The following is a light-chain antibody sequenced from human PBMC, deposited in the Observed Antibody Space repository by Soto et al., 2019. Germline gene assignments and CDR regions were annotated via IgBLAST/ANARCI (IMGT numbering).Light chain of an antibody. CDR1: SSDVGTHNF. V-gene: IGLV2-14*03. J-gene: IGLJ1*01. Sequence: QSVLTQPASVSGSPGQSIAMSCTGTSSDVGTHNFVSWYQQHPGKAPKLIIYDVSNRPSGVSDRFFGSKSGNTASLTISGLQAEDEADYSCSSFTTTNTYVFGTGTKVTV. CDR2: DVS. CDR3: SSFTTTNTYV.